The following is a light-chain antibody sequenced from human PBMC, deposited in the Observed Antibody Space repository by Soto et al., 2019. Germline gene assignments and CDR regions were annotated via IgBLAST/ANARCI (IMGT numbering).Light chain of an antibody. J-gene: IGKJ5*01. Sequence: DIQMTQSPSMLSASVGDRVTIACRASQSIRRWLAWYQQKPGKAPKLLIFDASTLESGVPSRFSGRGSETEFTLTISSLQPEDFATYYCQQASSFPPTFGQGTRLEIK. CDR1: QSIRRW. V-gene: IGKV1-5*01. CDR3: QQASSFPPT. CDR2: DAS.